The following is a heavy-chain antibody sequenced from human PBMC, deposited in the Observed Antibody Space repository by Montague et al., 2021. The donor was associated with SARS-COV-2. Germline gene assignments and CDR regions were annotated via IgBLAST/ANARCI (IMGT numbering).Heavy chain of an antibody. Sequence: TLSLTCTVSGGSISSGSYYWSWIRQPAGKGLEWIGRIHTSGSTNYNPSLKSRVTISVDTSKNQFSLKLSTVTAADTAVYYCARESGSPTYYYYYGMDVWGQGTTVTVSS. J-gene: IGHJ6*02. CDR2: IHTSGST. D-gene: IGHD1-26*01. CDR1: GGSISSGSYY. CDR3: ARESGSPTYYYYYGMDV. V-gene: IGHV4-61*02.